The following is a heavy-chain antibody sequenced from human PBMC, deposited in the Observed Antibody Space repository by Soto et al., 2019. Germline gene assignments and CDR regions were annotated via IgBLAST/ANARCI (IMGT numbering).Heavy chain of an antibody. V-gene: IGHV1-69*01. CDR2: IIPIFGTA. CDR3: ARENRYFFYGMDG. J-gene: IGHJ6*02. CDR1: GGTFSSYA. Sequence: QEQLVQSGAEVKKPGSSVKVSCKSSGGTFSSYAINWVRQAPGQGLEWMGGIIPIFGTANYAQNFQDGVTITADVSTNTAYMELRSLRSADTAMYYCARENRYFFYGMDGWGQGTTVTVSS.